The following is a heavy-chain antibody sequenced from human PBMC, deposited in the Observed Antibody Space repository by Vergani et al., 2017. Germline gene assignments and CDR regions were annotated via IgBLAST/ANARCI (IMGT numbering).Heavy chain of an antibody. Sequence: QVQLQESGPGLVKPSETLSLTCTVSGGSISSYYWSWIRQPPGKGLEWIWYIYYSGSTNYNPSLKSRVTISVDTSKNQFSLKLSSVTAADTAVYYCAREGGYSYGYYFDYWGQGTLVTVSS. CDR2: IYYSGST. D-gene: IGHD5-18*01. J-gene: IGHJ4*02. CDR3: AREGGYSYGYYFDY. V-gene: IGHV4-59*01. CDR1: GGSISSYY.